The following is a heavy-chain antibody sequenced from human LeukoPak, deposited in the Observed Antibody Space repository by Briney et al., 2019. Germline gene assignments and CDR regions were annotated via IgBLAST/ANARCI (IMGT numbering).Heavy chain of an antibody. CDR2: MYYSGST. CDR1: GGSISSYY. V-gene: IGHV4-59*01. D-gene: IGHD1-26*01. Sequence: KPSETLSLTCTVSGGSISSYYWSWIRQPPGKGLEWIGYMYYSGSTNYNPSLKSRVTISIDTSKNQFSLKLTSVTAADTAMYYCARERTGVGGADYWGQGTLVTVSS. J-gene: IGHJ4*02. CDR3: ARERTGVGGADY.